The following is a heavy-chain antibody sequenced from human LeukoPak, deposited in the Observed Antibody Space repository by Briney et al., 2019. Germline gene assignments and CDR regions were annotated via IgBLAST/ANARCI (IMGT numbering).Heavy chain of an antibody. CDR2: MYSSGIS. J-gene: IGHJ5*02. D-gene: IGHD2-15*01. Sequence: SQTLSLTCTVSGGSVSSGSYYWSWIRHPPGKGLEWIGYMYSSGISSYNPSLKSRVTISIDTSKNQFSLKLRSATAADTAVYFCARGGNWLGPWGQGTLVTVSS. CDR3: ARGGNWLGP. V-gene: IGHV4-61*01. CDR1: GGSVSSGSYY.